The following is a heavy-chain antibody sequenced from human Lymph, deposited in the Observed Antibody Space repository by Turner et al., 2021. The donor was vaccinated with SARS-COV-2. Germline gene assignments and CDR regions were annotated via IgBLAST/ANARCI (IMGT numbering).Heavy chain of an antibody. CDR1: GYTFTSYD. CDR2: MNPNGGNT. D-gene: IGHD1-26*01. J-gene: IGHJ6*02. V-gene: IGHV1-8*02. CDR3: ARGRYSGGGMDV. Sequence: QLQLVQSGAEVKKPGASVNVSCKAPGYTFTSYDINWVRQATAQGLEWMGWMNPNGGNTGYAQKFQGRVTMTRNTSISTAYMELSSLRSEDTAVYYCARGRYSGGGMDVWGQGTTVTVSS.